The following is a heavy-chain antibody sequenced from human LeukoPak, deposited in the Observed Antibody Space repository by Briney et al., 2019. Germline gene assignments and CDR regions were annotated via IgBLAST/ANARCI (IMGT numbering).Heavy chain of an antibody. V-gene: IGHV1-58*01. CDR3: AAAQLLWFGDTSWFDP. Sequence: GASVKVSCKASGFTFTSSAVQWVRQARGQRLEWIGWIVVGSGNTNYAQKFQERVTITRDMSTSTAYMELSSLRSEDTAVYYCAAAQLLWFGDTSWFDPWGQGTLVTVSS. D-gene: IGHD3-10*01. CDR1: GFTFTSSA. CDR2: IVVGSGNT. J-gene: IGHJ5*02.